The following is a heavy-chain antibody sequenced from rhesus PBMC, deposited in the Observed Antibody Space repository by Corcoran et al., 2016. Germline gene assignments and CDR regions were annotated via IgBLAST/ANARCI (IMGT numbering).Heavy chain of an antibody. CDR2: IFGNSGNS. D-gene: IGHD4-4*01. J-gene: IGHJ4*01. CDR1: GASISSYW. V-gene: IGHV4-80*01. CDR3: ARSGYGSGGVY. Sequence: QVQLQESGPGLVKPSETLSRTCAVSGASISSYWWSWIRQPPGKGLEWIGEIFGNSGNSYYNPSLKSRVIISKDASKNQFSLKLSSVTAADTAVYYCARSGYGSGGVYWGQGILVTVSS.